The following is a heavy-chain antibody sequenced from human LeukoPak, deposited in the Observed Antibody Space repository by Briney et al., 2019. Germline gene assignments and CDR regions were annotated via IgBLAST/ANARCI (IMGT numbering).Heavy chain of an antibody. D-gene: IGHD3-22*01. J-gene: IGHJ3*01. CDR2: TSSSDAGT. V-gene: IGHV3-23*01. CDR1: GFPLGSHA. Sequence: GGSLRLSCAASGFPLGSHAMSWVRQAPGKGLEWVSATSSSDAGTYYADSVRGRFTISRDNSKNTLYLQMNSLRAEDTAVYFCARGLFLSGYLDAFDVWGQGTVVTVSS. CDR3: ARGLFLSGYLDAFDV.